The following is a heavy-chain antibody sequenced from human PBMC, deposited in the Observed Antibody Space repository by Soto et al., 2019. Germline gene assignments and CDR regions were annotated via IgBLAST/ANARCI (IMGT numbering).Heavy chain of an antibody. V-gene: IGHV4-39*01. D-gene: IGHD2-15*01. CDR2: IYYSGST. Sequence: QLQLQESGPGLVKPSETLSLTCTVSGGSISSSSYYWGWIRQPPGKGLEWIGSIYYSGSTYYNPSLTGRVTLSVDTSKNRFSLKLSSVTAADTAVYYCARHTPAISISDHWGQGTLVTVSS. CDR3: ARHTPAISISDH. J-gene: IGHJ4*02. CDR1: GGSISSSSYY.